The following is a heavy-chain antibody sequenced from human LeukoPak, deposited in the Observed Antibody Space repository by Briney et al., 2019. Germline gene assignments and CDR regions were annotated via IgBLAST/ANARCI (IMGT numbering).Heavy chain of an antibody. CDR3: ARTDSSGYPPNWFDP. J-gene: IGHJ5*02. CDR1: GYSFTTYW. Sequence: GESLKISCKASGYSFTTYWIGWVRQMPGKGLEWMGIVYPGGSDARYSPSFQGQVTMSADKSISTAYLHWSSLKASDTAMYYCARTDSSGYPPNWFDPWGQGTLVTVSS. V-gene: IGHV5-51*01. D-gene: IGHD3-22*01. CDR2: VYPGGSDA.